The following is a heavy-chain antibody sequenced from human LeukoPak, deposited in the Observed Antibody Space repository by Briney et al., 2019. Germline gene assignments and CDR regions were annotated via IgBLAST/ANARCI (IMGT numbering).Heavy chain of an antibody. CDR2: IIPIFGTA. CDR3: ARDRPVAGDYYMDV. CDR1: GGTFSSYA. V-gene: IGHV1-69*13. Sequence: ASVKVSCKASGGTFSSYAISWVRQAPGQGLEWMGGIIPIFGTANYAQKLQGRVTITADESTTTAYLELSSLRSEDTAVYYCARDRPVAGDYYMDVWGKGTTVTVSS. D-gene: IGHD6-19*01. J-gene: IGHJ6*03.